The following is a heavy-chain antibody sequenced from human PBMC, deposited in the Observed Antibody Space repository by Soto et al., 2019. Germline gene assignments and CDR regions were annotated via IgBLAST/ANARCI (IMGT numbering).Heavy chain of an antibody. V-gene: IGHV4-30-2*01. J-gene: IGHJ5*02. CDR2: TYHSGTP. CDR1: GDTISTGGYS. CDR3: ARESYGDYVGDFDP. Sequence: QLQLQESGSRLVKSSETLSLTCAVSGDTISTGGYSWAWILQPPGKPLEWIGHTYHSGTPYYTPALKSRAIISVDRTKNQFSQKLSSVTAANTAVYDCARESYGDYVGDFDPWGQGTLVTVSS. D-gene: IGHD4-17*01.